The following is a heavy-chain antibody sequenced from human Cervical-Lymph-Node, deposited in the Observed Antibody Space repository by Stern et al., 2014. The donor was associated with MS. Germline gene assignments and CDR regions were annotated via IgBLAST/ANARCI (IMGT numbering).Heavy chain of an antibody. CDR2: IYYSGST. Sequence: QLQLQESGPGLVKPSETLSLTCTVSGGSISSSSYYWGWIRQPPGKGLEWIGSIYYSGSTYYNPSLKSRVTISVDTSKNQFSLKRSSVTAADTAVYYCASRGSSGWSYFDYWGQGTLVTVSS. V-gene: IGHV4-39*01. D-gene: IGHD6-19*01. CDR3: ASRGSSGWSYFDY. J-gene: IGHJ4*02. CDR1: GGSISSSSYY.